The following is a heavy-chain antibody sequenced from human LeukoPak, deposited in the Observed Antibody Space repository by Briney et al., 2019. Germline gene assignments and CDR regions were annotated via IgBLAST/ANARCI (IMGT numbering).Heavy chain of an antibody. CDR1: GFTFSSYS. D-gene: IGHD4-17*01. J-gene: IGHJ3*02. CDR3: AKLRATVTRDAFDI. CDR2: ISSSRSTI. V-gene: IGHV3-48*01. Sequence: GGSLRLSCAASGFTFSSYSMNWVRQAPGKGLEWVSYISSSRSTIYYADSVKGRFTISRDNSKNTLYLQMNSLRAEDTAVYYCAKLRATVTRDAFDIWGQGTMVTVSS.